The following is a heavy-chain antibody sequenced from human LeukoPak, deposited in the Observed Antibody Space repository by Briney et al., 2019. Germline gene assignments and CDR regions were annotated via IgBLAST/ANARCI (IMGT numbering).Heavy chain of an antibody. V-gene: IGHV4-31*03. CDR1: GGSISSGGYY. CDR3: ARVRGCSGGSCYSFDY. J-gene: IGHJ4*02. D-gene: IGHD2-15*01. Sequence: SETLSLTCTVSGGSISSGGYYWSWIRQHPGKGLEWIAYIYYSGSTYYNPSLKSRVTISVDTSKNQFSLKLSSVTAADTAVYYCARVRGCSGGSCYSFDYWGQGALVTVSS. CDR2: IYYSGST.